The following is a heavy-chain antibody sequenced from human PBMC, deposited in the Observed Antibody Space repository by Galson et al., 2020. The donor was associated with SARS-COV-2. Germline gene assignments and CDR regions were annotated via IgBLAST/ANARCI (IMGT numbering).Heavy chain of an antibody. V-gene: IGHV3-7*01. CDR2: IKQDGSEK. D-gene: IGHD2-2*01. CDR3: AREHKWLVVPTHWGYGMDV. CDR1: GFTFSSYW. J-gene: IGHJ6*02. Sequence: GGSLRLSCAASGFTFSSYWMSWVRQAPGKGLEWVANIKQDGSEKYYVDSVKGRFTISRDNAKNSLYLQMNSLRAEDTAVYYCAREHKWLVVPTHWGYGMDVWGQGTTVTVSS.